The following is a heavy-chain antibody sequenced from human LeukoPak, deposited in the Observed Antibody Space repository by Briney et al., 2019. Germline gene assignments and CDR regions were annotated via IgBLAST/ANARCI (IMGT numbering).Heavy chain of an antibody. J-gene: IGHJ5*02. CDR2: IIPIFGTA. Sequence: GSSVKVSCKASGGTFSSYAISWVRQAPGQGLEWMGGIIPIFGTANYAQKFQGRVTMTRDTSTSTVYMELSSLRSEDTAVYYCARGDSSTPNWFDPWGQGTLVTVSS. CDR3: ARGDSSTPNWFDP. V-gene: IGHV1-69*05. CDR1: GGTFSSYA. D-gene: IGHD2-2*01.